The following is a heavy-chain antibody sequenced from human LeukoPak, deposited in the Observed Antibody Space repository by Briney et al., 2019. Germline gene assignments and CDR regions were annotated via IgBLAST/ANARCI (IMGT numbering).Heavy chain of an antibody. CDR1: GFTFSTYG. D-gene: IGHD3-10*01. CDR3: AKAYGALYYFDY. Sequence: GGSLRLSCAASGFTFSTYGMHWVRQAPGMGLEWVAFIHYDGSNKYYADSVKGRFTISRDNSKNTLYLQMNSLRPEDTAVYYCAKAYGALYYFDYWGQGTLVTVSS. CDR2: IHYDGSNK. V-gene: IGHV3-30*02. J-gene: IGHJ4*02.